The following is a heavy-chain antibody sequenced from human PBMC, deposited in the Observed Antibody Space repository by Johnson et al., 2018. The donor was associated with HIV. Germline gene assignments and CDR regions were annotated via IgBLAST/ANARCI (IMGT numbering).Heavy chain of an antibody. V-gene: IGHV3-20*04. D-gene: IGHD6-13*01. Sequence: VKLVESGGGLVQPGGSLRLSCAASGFTFKDYGMSWVRQAPGKGLEWVAGVHWNGDGIGYADSVKGRFTISRDNTKNSLSLQMFSLRAEDTALYYCARGGAYGSSWFDAFDIWGQGTMVTVSS. J-gene: IGHJ3*02. CDR3: ARGGAYGSSWFDAFDI. CDR1: GFTFKDYG. CDR2: VHWNGDGI.